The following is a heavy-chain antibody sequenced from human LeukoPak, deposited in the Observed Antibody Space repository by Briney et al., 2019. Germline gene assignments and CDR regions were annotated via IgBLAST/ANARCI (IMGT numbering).Heavy chain of an antibody. Sequence: SETLSLTCSVSGGSVTSGIYHWGWIRQAPGKGLEWIGSVYFDGGAHYNPSLQSRVTVSVDTSKNQFSLRLSSVTAADTALYYCARDHYYDGRGRFDPWGQGTLVTVSS. D-gene: IGHD3-16*01. CDR1: GGSVTSGIYH. CDR3: ARDHYYDGRGRFDP. V-gene: IGHV4-39*07. J-gene: IGHJ5*02. CDR2: VYFDGGA.